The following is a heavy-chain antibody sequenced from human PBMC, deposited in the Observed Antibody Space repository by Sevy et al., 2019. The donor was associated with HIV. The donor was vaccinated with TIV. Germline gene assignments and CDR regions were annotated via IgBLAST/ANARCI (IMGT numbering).Heavy chain of an antibody. V-gene: IGHV3-48*03. CDR3: ARENSSGFNY. Sequence: GGSLRLSCAASGFTFSSYEMNWVRQAPGKGLEWVSYISSSGSTIYYADSVKGRFTISRDNAKNSLYLQMNSLRAEDTAVYYCARENSSGFNYWGQGTLVTVSS. J-gene: IGHJ4*02. CDR1: GFTFSSYE. D-gene: IGHD6-19*01. CDR2: ISSSGSTI.